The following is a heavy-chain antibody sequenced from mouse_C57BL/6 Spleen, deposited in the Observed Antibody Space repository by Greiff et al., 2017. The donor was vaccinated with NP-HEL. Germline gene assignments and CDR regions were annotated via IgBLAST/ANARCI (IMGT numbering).Heavy chain of an antibody. CDR1: GSPFTSYG. D-gene: IGHD3-2*02. Sequence: QLQLRQSGAELPGPGASVKLSSRASGSPFTSYGLGWVRRRPGQGLRWIGKIYPRSGKTYYNEKLKGKATLTADKSSSTAYMELRSLTSEDSAVYFCATDSSGHYFDYWGQGTTLTVSS. J-gene: IGHJ2*01. CDR2: IYPRSGKT. V-gene: IGHV1-81*01. CDR3: ATDSSGHYFDY.